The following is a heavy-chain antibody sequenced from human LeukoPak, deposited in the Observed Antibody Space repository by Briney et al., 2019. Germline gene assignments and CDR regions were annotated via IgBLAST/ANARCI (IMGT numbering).Heavy chain of an antibody. J-gene: IGHJ4*02. V-gene: IGHV3-21*01. CDR1: GFIFNNYG. CDR2: ITTSSSYI. D-gene: IGHD3-22*01. CDR3: ARGEIYYDGSGFDY. Sequence: GGTLRLSCAASGFIFNNYGMNWVRQAPGKGLEWVSSITTSSSYIYYADSVKGRFTISRDNAKNSLYLQMNSLRAEDTAVYYCARGEIYYDGSGFDYWGQGTLVTVSS.